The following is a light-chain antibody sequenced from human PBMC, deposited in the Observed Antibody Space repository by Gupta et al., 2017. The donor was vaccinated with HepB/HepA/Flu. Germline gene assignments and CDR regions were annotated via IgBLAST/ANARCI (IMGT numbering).Light chain of an antibody. V-gene: IGKV3-15*01. CDR3: QQHNKWPPIT. J-gene: IGKJ5*01. Sequence: EILMTQSSATLSASPGERVTLCGRASQSISSDLVWYQQKPGRAPSLLIYGASTRATGVPARFSGSGSGTEFTLTISGLQSEDLAVYYCQQHNKWPPITFGQGTRLEIK. CDR1: QSISSD. CDR2: GAS.